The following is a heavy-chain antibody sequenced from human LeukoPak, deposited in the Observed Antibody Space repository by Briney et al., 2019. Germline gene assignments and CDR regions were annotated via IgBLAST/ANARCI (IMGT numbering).Heavy chain of an antibody. CDR1: GYSFTDYG. D-gene: IGHD3-22*01. J-gene: IGHJ4*02. CDR3: ARDCDRSGYYCY. Sequence: ASVTVSFKASGYSFTDYGVSCVRQAPGQGLEWMGWISTYNGNTNYAQKLQGRVAMTTDTSTSTAYMELRSLRSDDTAVYYCARDCDRSGYYCYWGQGTLVTVSS. CDR2: ISTYNGNT. V-gene: IGHV1-18*01.